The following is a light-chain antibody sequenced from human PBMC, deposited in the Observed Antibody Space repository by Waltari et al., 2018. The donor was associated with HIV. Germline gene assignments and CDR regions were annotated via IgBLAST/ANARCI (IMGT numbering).Light chain of an antibody. Sequence: QSLLTQPPSMSAAPGHQVTISCSANTSHLRNNIVSWYRHAPGAAPKLLIFENDQRPSGIPDRFYGSTFGASAALTITGLQADDEADYYCQTWDSGLSGVVFGGGTKLIVL. CDR1: TSHLRNNI. V-gene: IGLV1-51*01. J-gene: IGLJ2*01. CDR3: QTWDSGLSGVV. CDR2: END.